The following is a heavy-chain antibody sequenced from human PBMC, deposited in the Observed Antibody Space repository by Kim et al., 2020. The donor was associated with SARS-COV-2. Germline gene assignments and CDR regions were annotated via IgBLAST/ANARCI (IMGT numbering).Heavy chain of an antibody. CDR1: GFTFSSYA. V-gene: IGHV3-30-3*01. D-gene: IGHD2-15*01. J-gene: IGHJ4*02. CDR3: ARGVVAATLDY. CDR2: ISYDGSNK. Sequence: GGSLRLSCAASGFTFSSYAMHWVRQAPGKGLEWVAVISYDGSNKYYADSVKGRFTISRDNSKNTLYLQMNSLRAEDTAVYYCARGVVAATLDYWGQGTLVTVSS.